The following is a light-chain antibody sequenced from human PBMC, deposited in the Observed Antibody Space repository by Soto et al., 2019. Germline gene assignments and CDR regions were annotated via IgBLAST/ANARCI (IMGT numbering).Light chain of an antibody. CDR2: DVG. V-gene: IGLV2-11*01. Sequence: QSALSQPRSVSGSPGQSVTISCTGTSSDVGIYNYVSWYQQHPGKAPKVMIYDVGERPSGVPDHFSEYKSGNTASLTISVLQAEDQSYYDCCSYAGSPRYVFGTGTTLTVL. CDR1: SSDVGIYNY. CDR3: CSYAGSPRYV. J-gene: IGLJ1*01.